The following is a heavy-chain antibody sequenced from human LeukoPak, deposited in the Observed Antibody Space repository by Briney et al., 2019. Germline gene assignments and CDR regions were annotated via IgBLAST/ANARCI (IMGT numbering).Heavy chain of an antibody. V-gene: IGHV3-48*02. CDR2: ISSSSSTI. J-gene: IGHJ6*02. D-gene: IGHD2-15*01. Sequence: GGSLRLSCAASGFTFSSYSMNWVRQAPGRGLEWVSYISSSSSTIYYADSVKGRFTISRDSAKNSLYLQMNSLRDEDTAVYYCGRGHLYYYGMDVWGQGTTVTVSS. CDR1: GFTFSSYS. CDR3: GRGHLYYYGMDV.